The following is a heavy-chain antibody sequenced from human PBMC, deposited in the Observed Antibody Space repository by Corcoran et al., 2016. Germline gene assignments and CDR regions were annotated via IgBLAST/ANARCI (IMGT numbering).Heavy chain of an antibody. CDR3: ARDGSVVVVAAATVGYYYYYGMDV. Sequence: QVQLVQSGAEVKKPGASGKVSCKASGYTFTSYGIRWVRQAPGRGIEWMGWISAYNGNTNYAQKLQGRVTMSTDTSKSTEYMELRSLKTDDKAVYYLARDGSVVVVAAATVGYYYYYGMDVWGQGTTVTVSS. D-gene: IGHD2-2*01. CDR2: ISAYNGNT. V-gene: IGHV1-18*01. J-gene: IGHJ6*02. CDR1: GYTFTSYG.